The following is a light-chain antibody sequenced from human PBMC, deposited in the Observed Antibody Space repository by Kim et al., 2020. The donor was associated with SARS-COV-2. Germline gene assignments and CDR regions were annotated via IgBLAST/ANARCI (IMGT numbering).Light chain of an antibody. J-gene: IGLJ1*01. V-gene: IGLV3-19*01. CDR3: NSRDNSGASYV. CDR1: SLRRYY. CDR2: AKN. Sequence: SSELTQDPAVSVALGQTVRITCQGDSLRRYYASWYQQRPGQGPVLVIYAKNNRPSGIPDRFSGSSAGDIASLTITGAQAEGEADYYCNSRDNSGASYVFG.